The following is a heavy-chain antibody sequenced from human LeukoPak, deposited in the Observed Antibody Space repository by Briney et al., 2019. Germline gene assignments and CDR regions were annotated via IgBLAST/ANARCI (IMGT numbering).Heavy chain of an antibody. V-gene: IGHV4-34*01. CDR2: INQSGTT. Sequence: TLSLTCALHAESPSASYWNWISPPPGKGMEWIGEINQSGTTNNNPTPKGRLTIPVNTPKNQFSLNLTSVTVADRPVYYVARGTLRFDWTDADVRAFYHYYYMDVWGKGTTVIVSS. CDR1: AESPSASY. D-gene: IGHD3-3*01. CDR3: ARGTLRFDWTDADVRAFYHYYYMDV. J-gene: IGHJ6*03.